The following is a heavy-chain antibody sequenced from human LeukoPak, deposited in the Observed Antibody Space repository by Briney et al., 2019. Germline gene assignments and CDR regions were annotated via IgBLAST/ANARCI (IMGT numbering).Heavy chain of an antibody. CDR1: GFTFSSYG. Sequence: GGSLRLSCAASGFTFSSYGMHWVRQAPGKGLEWVAVISYDGSNKYYADSVKGRFTISRDNSKNTLYLQMNSLRAEDTAVYYCARGVGSSYVDWFDPWGQGTLVTVSS. J-gene: IGHJ5*02. V-gene: IGHV3-30*03. CDR3: ARGVGSSYVDWFDP. D-gene: IGHD3-16*01. CDR2: ISYDGSNK.